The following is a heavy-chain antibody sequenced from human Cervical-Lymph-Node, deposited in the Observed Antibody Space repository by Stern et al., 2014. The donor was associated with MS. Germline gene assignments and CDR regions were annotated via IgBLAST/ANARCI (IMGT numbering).Heavy chain of an antibody. CDR3: ARELDAAMARDHDAFDI. J-gene: IGHJ3*02. Sequence: MQLEESGAEVKKPGASVKVSCKASGYTFTSYYMHWVRQAPGQGLEWMGVINLSGGTPTYAKRLQGRVTVTRDTSTSTVYMEVSSLRSEDTAVYYCARELDAAMARDHDAFDIWGQGTMVTVSP. CDR1: GYTFTSYY. CDR2: INLSGGTP. V-gene: IGHV1-46*01. D-gene: IGHD5-18*01.